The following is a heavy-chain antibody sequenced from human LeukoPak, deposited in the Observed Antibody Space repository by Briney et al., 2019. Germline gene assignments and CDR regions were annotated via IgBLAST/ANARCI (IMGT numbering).Heavy chain of an antibody. J-gene: IGHJ4*02. Sequence: PGGPLRLSCAVSGFAVSSNYMTWVRQAPGKGLEWVSVIFSGGPTYYADSVKGRFTISRDNSKNTLYLQMNSLRAEDTAVYYCAREGRKYGSGSLYYFDHWGQGTLVTVSS. CDR1: GFAVSSNY. CDR2: IFSGGPT. CDR3: AREGRKYGSGSLYYFDH. D-gene: IGHD3-10*01. V-gene: IGHV3-66*01.